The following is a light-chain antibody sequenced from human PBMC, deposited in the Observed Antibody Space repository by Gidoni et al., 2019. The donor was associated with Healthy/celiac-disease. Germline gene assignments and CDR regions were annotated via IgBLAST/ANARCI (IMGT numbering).Light chain of an antibody. V-gene: IGLV2-14*01. Sequence: QAALTQPAAGSGAPGQSITISCTGTSSDVGGSNYVSWYQQHPGKAPKLMIYEVSNRPSGVSNRFSCSTSGNTASLTISGLQAEDDADYYFSSYTSSSTLVFGTGTKVTVL. J-gene: IGLJ1*01. CDR3: SSYTSSSTLV. CDR2: EVS. CDR1: SSDVGGSNY.